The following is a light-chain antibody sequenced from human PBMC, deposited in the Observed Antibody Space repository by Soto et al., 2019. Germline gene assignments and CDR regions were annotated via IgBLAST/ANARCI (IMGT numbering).Light chain of an antibody. CDR2: GAS. J-gene: IGKJ1*01. CDR3: QQYNNWPWT. Sequence: EIVMTQSPAILSVSPGGRATLSCRASQSISDTLAWYQQKPGQAPRLLIHGASTRATGFPARFSGSGSGTDFTLTISSLQSEDFAVYYCQQYNNWPWTFGQGTKVEIK. V-gene: IGKV3-15*01. CDR1: QSISDT.